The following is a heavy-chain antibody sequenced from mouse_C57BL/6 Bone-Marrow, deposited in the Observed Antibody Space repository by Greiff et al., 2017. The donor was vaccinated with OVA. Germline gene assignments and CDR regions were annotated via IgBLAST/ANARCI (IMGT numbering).Heavy chain of an antibody. D-gene: IGHD1-1*01. CDR1: GFSLTSYG. J-gene: IGHJ4*01. Sequence: QVQLKESGPGLVQPSQSLSITCTVSGFSLTSYGVHWVRQSPGKGLEWLGVIWSGGSTDYNAAFISRLSISKDNSKSQVFFKMNSLQADDTAIYYCARRDWNYYGSIYYAMDYWGQGTSVTVSS. CDR3: ARRDWNYYGSIYYAMDY. CDR2: IWSGGST. V-gene: IGHV2-2*01.